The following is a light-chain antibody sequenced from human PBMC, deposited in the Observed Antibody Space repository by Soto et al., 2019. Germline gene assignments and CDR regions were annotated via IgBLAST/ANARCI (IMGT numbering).Light chain of an antibody. V-gene: IGKV1-5*03. CDR3: QHYNDYSAT. J-gene: IGKJ1*01. CDR1: QSISSW. CDR2: KAS. Sequence: IQMTQSPSTLSASVGDRVTITCRASQSISSWLAWYQQKPGKAPKLLIYKASSLESGVPSRFSGTGSGTEFTLTISSLLPHDFTSYYCQHYNDYSATFGQGTKVEIK.